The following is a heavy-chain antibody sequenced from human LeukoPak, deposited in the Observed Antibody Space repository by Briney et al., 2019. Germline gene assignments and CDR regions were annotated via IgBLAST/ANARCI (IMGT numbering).Heavy chain of an antibody. V-gene: IGHV5-51*01. D-gene: IGHD6-13*01. CDR3: ARQRIGYSSKRPYLDY. CDR2: IYPGDSDT. CDR1: GYSFTSYW. J-gene: IGHJ4*02. Sequence: GESLKISCKGSGYSFTSYWIGWVRQMPGKGLEWMGIIYPGDSDTRYSPSFQGQVTISADKSISTAYLQWSSLKASDTAMYYCARQRIGYSSKRPYLDYWGQGTLVTVSS.